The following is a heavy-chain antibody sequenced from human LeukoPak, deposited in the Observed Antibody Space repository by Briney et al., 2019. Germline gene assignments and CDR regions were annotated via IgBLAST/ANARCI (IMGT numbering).Heavy chain of an antibody. CDR2: INQNGAEK. D-gene: IGHD3-9*01. J-gene: IGHJ4*02. Sequence: GGSLRLSCVISGFTFSDYWMNWVRQAPGKGLEWVGSINQNGAEKTYLDSVKGRFTISRDNPRNSLYLQMNSLRPENTAVYYCTKDLGTEYNIFDYWGQGTLVTVSS. CDR3: TKDLGTEYNIFDY. CDR1: GFTFSDYW. V-gene: IGHV3-7*01.